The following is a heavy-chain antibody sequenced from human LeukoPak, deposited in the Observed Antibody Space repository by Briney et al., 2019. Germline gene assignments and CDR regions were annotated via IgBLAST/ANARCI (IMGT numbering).Heavy chain of an antibody. CDR2: IYASGST. CDR1: GGSISSGSYY. J-gene: IGHJ5*02. D-gene: IGHD1-26*01. Sequence: SQTLSLTCTVSGGSISSGSYYWSWIRQPAGKGLEWIGRIYASGSTNYNPSLKSPVTMSVDRSKNQFSLKLSSVTAADTAVYYCARAVGSSESNWFDPWGQGALVTVSS. V-gene: IGHV4-61*02. CDR3: ARAVGSSESNWFDP.